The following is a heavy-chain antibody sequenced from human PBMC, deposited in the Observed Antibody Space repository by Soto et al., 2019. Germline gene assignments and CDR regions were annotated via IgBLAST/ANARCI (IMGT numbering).Heavy chain of an antibody. V-gene: IGHV3-7*01. CDR2: MKLDGSVK. J-gene: IGHJ3*01. CDR1: GFDFSTYW. CDR3: ARDREQWRGDAFDV. D-gene: IGHD6-19*01. Sequence: GESLKISCVASGFDFSTYWMSWVRQAPGKGPEWVANMKLDGSVKYYVESVRGRFTISRDNAKNSLYLQMNNLRAEDTAVYYCARDREQWRGDAFDVWGRGTMVTVSS.